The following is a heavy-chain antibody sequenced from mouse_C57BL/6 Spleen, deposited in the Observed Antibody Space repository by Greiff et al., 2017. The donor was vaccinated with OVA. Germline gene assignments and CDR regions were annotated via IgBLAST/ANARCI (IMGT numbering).Heavy chain of an antibody. CDR1: GFNIKDDY. CDR2: IDPENGDT. Sequence: EVKLVESGAELVRPGASVKLSCTASGFNIKDDYMHWVKQRPEQGLEWIGWIDPENGDTEYASKFQGKATITADTSSNTAYLQLSSLTSEDTAVYYCTASYYRGPFAYWGQGTLVTVSA. J-gene: IGHJ3*01. CDR3: TASYYRGPFAY. V-gene: IGHV14-4*01. D-gene: IGHD2-12*01.